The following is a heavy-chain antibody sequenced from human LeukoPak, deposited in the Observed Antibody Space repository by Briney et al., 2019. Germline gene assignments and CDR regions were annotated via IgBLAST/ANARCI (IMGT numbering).Heavy chain of an antibody. CDR1: GFTFSNYW. CDR2: ITPDGGST. Sequence: GGSLRLSCAASGFTFSNYWMHWVRQAPGKGLVWVSGITPDGGSTRYVDSVKGRFTISRDNAKNSLYLQMNSLRPEDTAVYYCARVFYRGSGSYYYYGMDVWGQGTTVTVSS. V-gene: IGHV3-74*01. D-gene: IGHD3-10*01. J-gene: IGHJ6*02. CDR3: ARVFYRGSGSYYYYGMDV.